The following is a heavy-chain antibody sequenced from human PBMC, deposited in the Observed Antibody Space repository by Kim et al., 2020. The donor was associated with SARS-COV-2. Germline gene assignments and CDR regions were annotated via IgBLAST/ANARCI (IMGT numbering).Heavy chain of an antibody. V-gene: IGHV5-10-1*01. J-gene: IGHJ6*02. CDR1: GYSFTSYW. D-gene: IGHD6-13*01. CDR3: ASHHPTGQQLVSDYYYGMDV. Sequence: GESLKISCKGSGYSFTSYWISWVRQMPGKGLEWMGRIDPSDSYTNYSPSFQGHVTISADKSISTAYLQWSSLKASDTAMYYCASHHPTGQQLVSDYYYGMDVWGQGTTVTVSS. CDR2: IDPSDSYT.